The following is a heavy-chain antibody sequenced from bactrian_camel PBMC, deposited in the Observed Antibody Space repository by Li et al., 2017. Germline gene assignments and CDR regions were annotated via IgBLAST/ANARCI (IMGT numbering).Heavy chain of an antibody. D-gene: IGHD5*01. J-gene: IGHJ4*01. CDR3: AAEPDYGLGCLHKYTY. Sequence: VQLVESGGGSALAGGSVRLSCAASGYTFNTYSWFRQVPGKERQGVAAIGSDGSTSVADSVKGRFTISKDNAKTTLYLQMNSLKPEDTGMYYCAAEPDYGLGCLHKYTYAGQGTQVTVS. V-gene: IGHV3S44*01. CDR2: IGSDGST. CDR1: GYTFNTY.